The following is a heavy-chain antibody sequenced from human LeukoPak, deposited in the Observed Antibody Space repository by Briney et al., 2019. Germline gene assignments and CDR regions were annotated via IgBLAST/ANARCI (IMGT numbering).Heavy chain of an antibody. CDR1: GSSISSSSYY. V-gene: IGHV4-39*01. CDR3: ARGEDIVVVPAAISYYFDY. D-gene: IGHD2-2*01. Sequence: SETLSLTCTVSGSSISSSSYYWGWIRQPPGKGLEWIGSIYYSGSTYYNPSLKSRVTISVDTSKNQFSLKLSSVTAADTAVYYCARGEDIVVVPAAISYYFDYWGQGTLVTVSS. J-gene: IGHJ4*02. CDR2: IYYSGST.